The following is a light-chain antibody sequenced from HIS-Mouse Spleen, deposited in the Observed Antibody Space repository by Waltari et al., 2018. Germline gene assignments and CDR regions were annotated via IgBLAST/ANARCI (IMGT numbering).Light chain of an antibody. J-gene: IGLJ3*02. CDR1: RSNIGSNY. Sequence: QSVLTQPPSASGTPGQRVTISCSGSRSNIGSNYVYWYQPLPGTAPKPLIYRNNQRPSGVPARFSGSKSGTSASLAISGLRSEDEADYYCAAWDDSLSGPVFGGGTKLTVL. CDR2: RNN. CDR3: AAWDDSLSGPV. V-gene: IGLV1-47*01.